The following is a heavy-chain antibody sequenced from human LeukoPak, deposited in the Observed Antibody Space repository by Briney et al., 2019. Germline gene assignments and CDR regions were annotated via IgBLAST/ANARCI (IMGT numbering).Heavy chain of an antibody. CDR2: IIPIFGTA. CDR1: GVTFSSYA. V-gene: IGHV1-69*05. Sequence: SVKVSCKASGVTFSSYAISWVRQAPGQGLEWMGRIIPIFGTANYAQKFQGRVTITTDESKSTAYLELSSLRSEDTAVYYCARGSVGATRFDYWGQGNLVTVSS. D-gene: IGHD1-26*01. CDR3: ARGSVGATRFDY. J-gene: IGHJ4*02.